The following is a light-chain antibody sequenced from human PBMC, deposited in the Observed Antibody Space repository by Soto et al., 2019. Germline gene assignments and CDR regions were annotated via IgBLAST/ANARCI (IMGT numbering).Light chain of an antibody. Sequence: DIQMTQSPSSLSASVGDRVTITCRASQSISSYLSWYQQKPGKAPNLLIFATSTLQSGVPSRFSGSGSGTDFTLTISSLQPEDFATYYCQQRETFGPGTKVDIK. CDR3: QQRET. J-gene: IGKJ3*01. CDR1: QSISSY. CDR2: ATS. V-gene: IGKV1-39*01.